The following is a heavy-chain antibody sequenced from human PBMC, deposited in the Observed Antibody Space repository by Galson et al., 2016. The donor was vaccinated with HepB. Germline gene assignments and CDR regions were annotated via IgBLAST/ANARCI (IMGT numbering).Heavy chain of an antibody. CDR3: ALIRRVRGVITPGLFDD. CDR2: ITTSGGST. CDR1: GITFSAYA. V-gene: IGHV3-23*01. Sequence: SLRLSCAASGITFSAYAMSWVRQAPGKGLEWVSAITTSGGSTYYADSVKGRFVISRNNSKNTMYLQMNTLRVDDTAVYYCALIRRVRGVITPGLFDDWGQGTLVAVSS. D-gene: IGHD3-10*01. J-gene: IGHJ4*02.